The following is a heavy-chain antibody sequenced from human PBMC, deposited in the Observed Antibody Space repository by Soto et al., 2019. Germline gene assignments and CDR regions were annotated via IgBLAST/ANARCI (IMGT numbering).Heavy chain of an antibody. Sequence: GGSLRLSCAASGFTFSSYWMHWVRQAPGKGLVWVSRINSDGSSTSYADSVKGRFTISRDNAKNTLYLQMNSLRAEDTAVYYCARGENIAAAGYGRYLIDYWGQGTLVTVSS. V-gene: IGHV3-74*01. CDR1: GFTFSSYW. J-gene: IGHJ4*02. CDR3: ARGENIAAAGYGRYLIDY. CDR2: INSDGSST. D-gene: IGHD6-13*01.